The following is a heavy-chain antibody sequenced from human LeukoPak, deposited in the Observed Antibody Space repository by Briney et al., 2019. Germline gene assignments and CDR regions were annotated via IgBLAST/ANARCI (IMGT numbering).Heavy chain of an antibody. J-gene: IGHJ4*02. V-gene: IGHV4-59*08. D-gene: IGHD6-19*01. CDR2: IYYSGST. CDR1: GGSISSYY. Sequence: SETLSLTCTVSGGSISSYYWSWIRQPPGKGLEWIGYIYYSGSTNYNPSLKSRVTISVDTSKNQFSLKLSSVTAADTAVYYCARLGPSWYSSGWQPGDWGQGTLVTVSS. CDR3: ARLGPSWYSSGWQPGD.